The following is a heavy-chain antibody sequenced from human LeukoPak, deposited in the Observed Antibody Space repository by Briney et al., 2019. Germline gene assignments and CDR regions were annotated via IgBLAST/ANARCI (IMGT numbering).Heavy chain of an antibody. J-gene: IGHJ4*02. CDR3: AKRSCSGGSCNFDY. Sequence: GGSLRLSCAASGFTFSSYAMSWVRQATGKGLERVSAIGDSGGATNYADSVKGRFTISRDNSKNTLYLQMNSLRAEDTAVYYCAKRSCSGGSCNFDYWGQGTLVTASS. D-gene: IGHD2-15*01. V-gene: IGHV3-23*01. CDR2: IGDSGGAT. CDR1: GFTFSSYA.